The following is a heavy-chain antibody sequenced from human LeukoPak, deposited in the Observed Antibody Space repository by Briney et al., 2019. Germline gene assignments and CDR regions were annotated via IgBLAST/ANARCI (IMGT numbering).Heavy chain of an antibody. J-gene: IGHJ4*02. CDR3: ARGMSSSYIESNFDY. Sequence: PGGSLRLSCAASGFTFSSYEMNWVRQAPGKGLEWVSYISSSGSTIYYADSVKGRFTISRGNAKNSLYLQMNSLRAEDTAVYYCARGMSSSYIESNFDYWGQGTLVTVSS. D-gene: IGHD6-13*01. V-gene: IGHV3-48*03. CDR2: ISSSGSTI. CDR1: GFTFSSYE.